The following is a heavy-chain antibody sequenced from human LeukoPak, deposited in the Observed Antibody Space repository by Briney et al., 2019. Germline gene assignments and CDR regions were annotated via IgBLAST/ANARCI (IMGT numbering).Heavy chain of an antibody. V-gene: IGHV4-4*02. CDR3: ARDSGDGYNALDY. J-gene: IGHJ4*02. Sequence: SETLSLTCAVSGGSISSSNWWSWVRQPPGKGLEWIGEIYHSGSTNYNPSLKSRVTISVDKSKNQFSLKLSSVTAADTAVYYCARDSGDGYNALDYWGQGTLVTVSS. D-gene: IGHD5-24*01. CDR1: GGSISSSNW. CDR2: IYHSGST.